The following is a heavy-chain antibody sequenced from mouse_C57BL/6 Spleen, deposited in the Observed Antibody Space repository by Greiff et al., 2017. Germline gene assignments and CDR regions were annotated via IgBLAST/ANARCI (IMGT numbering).Heavy chain of an antibody. CDR1: GFTFSDYG. CDR3: ASRDY. V-gene: IGHV5-17*01. CDR2: ISSGSSTI. J-gene: IGHJ2*01. Sequence: EVKLVESGGGLVKPGGSLTLSCAASGFTFSDYGLHWVRQAPEKGLEWVAYISSGSSTIYYADTVKGRITISRDNANNTLFLQMTSLRSEETAMYYCASRDYWGQGTTLTVSS.